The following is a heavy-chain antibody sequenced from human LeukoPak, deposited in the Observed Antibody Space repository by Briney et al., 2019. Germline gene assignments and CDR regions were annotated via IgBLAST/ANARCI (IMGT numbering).Heavy chain of an antibody. D-gene: IGHD6-13*01. J-gene: IGHJ5*02. CDR1: GGSIISYY. Sequence: PSETLSLTCTVSGGSIISYYWSWIRQPPGKGLEWIGYIFYSGSTNNNPSLKSRVTISVDTSKNQFSLKLSSVTAADTAVYYCARGIADRYKWFDPWGQGTLVTVSS. V-gene: IGHV4-59*08. CDR2: IFYSGST. CDR3: ARGIADRYKWFDP.